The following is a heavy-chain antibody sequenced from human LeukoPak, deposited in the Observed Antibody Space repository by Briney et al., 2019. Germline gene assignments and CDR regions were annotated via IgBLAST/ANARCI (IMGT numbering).Heavy chain of an antibody. Sequence: GGSLRLSCAASGFTFSSYEMNWVRQAPGKGLEWVSYISSSGSTIYYADSVKGRFTISRDNAKNTLYLQMNSLRAEDTAVYYCARDRGWLRSGPFDHWGQGTLVSVSS. CDR2: ISSSGSTI. CDR1: GFTFSSYE. CDR3: ARDRGWLRSGPFDH. J-gene: IGHJ4*02. V-gene: IGHV3-48*03. D-gene: IGHD5-12*01.